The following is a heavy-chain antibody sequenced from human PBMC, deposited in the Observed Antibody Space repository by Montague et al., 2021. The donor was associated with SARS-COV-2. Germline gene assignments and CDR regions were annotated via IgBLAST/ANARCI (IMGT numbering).Heavy chain of an antibody. J-gene: IGHJ4*02. CDR3: ARAPPISAFSSPRRNQFFFNS. V-gene: IGHV3-23*01. CDR1: GFTFSSSA. D-gene: IGHD2-2*01. CDR2: ISGGGVST. Sequence: SLRLSCAASGFTFSSSAMSWVRQAPGKGLEWVSTISGGGVSTYYADSVRGRFTISRDNSKNTLYLQMNSLRAEDTAVYYCARAPPISAFSSPRRNQFFFNSWGQGTLVTIAT.